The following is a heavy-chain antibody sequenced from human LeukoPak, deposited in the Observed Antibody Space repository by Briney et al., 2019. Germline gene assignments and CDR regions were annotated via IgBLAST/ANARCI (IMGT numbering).Heavy chain of an antibody. CDR3: AKDLKEAVTAFDY. D-gene: IGHD2-21*02. V-gene: IGHV3-23*01. J-gene: IGHJ4*02. CDR1: GFTFSSYA. CDR2: ISGSGGST. Sequence: GGSLRLSCAASGFTFSSYAMSWVRQAPGKGLEWVSAISGSGGSTYYADSVKGRFTISRDNSKNTLYLQMNSLRAEGTAVYYCAKDLKEAVTAFDYWGQGTLVTVSS.